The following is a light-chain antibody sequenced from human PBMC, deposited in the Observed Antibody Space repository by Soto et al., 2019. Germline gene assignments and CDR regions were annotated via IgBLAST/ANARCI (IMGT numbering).Light chain of an antibody. Sequence: QAVVTQSSSASASLGSSVKRTCTLSSGHSSYIIAWHQQQPGKAPRYLMKLEGSGSYNTGSGVPDRFSGSSSGADRYLTISNLQFEDEADYYCETWDSNTHTVFGGGTKVTVL. J-gene: IGLJ3*02. CDR3: ETWDSNTHTV. CDR2: LEGSGSY. V-gene: IGLV4-60*02. CDR1: SGHSSYI.